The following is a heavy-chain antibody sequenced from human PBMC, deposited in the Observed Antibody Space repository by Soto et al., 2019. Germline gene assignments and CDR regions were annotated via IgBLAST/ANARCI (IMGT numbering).Heavy chain of an antibody. CDR3: TAVIRGWYGDYVPWFDP. CDR2: IKSKTDGGTT. CDR1: GFTFSNAW. Sequence: EVQLVESGGGLVKPGGSLRLSCAASGFTFSNAWMNWVRQAPGKGLEWVGRIKSKTDGGTTDYAAPVKGRFTISRDDSKNTLYLQMNSLKTEDTAVYYCTAVIRGWYGDYVPWFDPWGQGTLVTVSS. J-gene: IGHJ5*02. D-gene: IGHD4-17*01. V-gene: IGHV3-15*07.